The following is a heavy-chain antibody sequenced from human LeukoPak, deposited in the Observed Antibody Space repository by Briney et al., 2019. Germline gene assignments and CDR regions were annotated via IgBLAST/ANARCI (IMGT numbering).Heavy chain of an antibody. J-gene: IGHJ4*02. V-gene: IGHV3-7*03. CDR3: ARDSSSWYNHFDY. CDR1: GFTFSSYW. CDR2: IKQDGSEK. Sequence: GGSLRLPCAASGFTFSSYWMSWVRQAPGKGLEWVANIKQDGSEKYYVDSVKGRFTISRDNAKNSRCLQMNSLRAEDTAVYYCARDSSSWYNHFDYWGQGTLVTVSS. D-gene: IGHD6-13*01.